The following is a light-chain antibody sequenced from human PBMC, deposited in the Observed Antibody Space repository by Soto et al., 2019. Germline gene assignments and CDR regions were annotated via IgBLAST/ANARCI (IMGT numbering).Light chain of an antibody. CDR3: QQRSHWPSLT. CDR1: QSVFSS. CDR2: GSA. J-gene: IGKJ4*01. V-gene: IGKV3-11*01. Sequence: EIVMTQSPATLSVSPGERATLSCRASQSVFSSLAWYQQRPGQAPRLLIYGSATRATGIPDRFSGSGSGTDFTLTITSLEPEDFAVYFCQQRSHWPSLTFGGGTKVDIK.